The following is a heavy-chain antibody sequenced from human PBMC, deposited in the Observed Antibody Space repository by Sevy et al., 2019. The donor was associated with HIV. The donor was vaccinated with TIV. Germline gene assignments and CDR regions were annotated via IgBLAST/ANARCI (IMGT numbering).Heavy chain of an antibody. CDR1: GGSISSSSYY. J-gene: IGHJ4*02. D-gene: IGHD6-19*01. V-gene: IGHV4-39*01. Sequence: SETLSLTCTVSGGSISSSSYYWGWIRQPPGKGLEWIGSIYYSGSTYYNPSLKSRVTISVDTSKNQFSLKLSCVTAADTAVYYCARHQLSGGSSGWFSNYYFDYWGQGTLVTVSS. CDR2: IYYSGST. CDR3: ARHQLSGGSSGWFSNYYFDY.